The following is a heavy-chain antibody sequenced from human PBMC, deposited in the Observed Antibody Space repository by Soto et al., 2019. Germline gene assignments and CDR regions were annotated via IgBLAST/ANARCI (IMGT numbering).Heavy chain of an antibody. J-gene: IGHJ3*02. CDR1: GFAFGDFA. D-gene: IGHD6-13*01. CDR3: ARDGGRSSSWYDAFDI. CDR2: IYSGGST. V-gene: IGHV3-66*01. Sequence: PGGSLRLSCITSGFAFGDFAMIWFRQAPGKGLEWVSVIYSGGSTYYADSVKGRFTISRDNSKNTLYLQMNSLRAEDTAVYYCARDGGRSSSWYDAFDIWGQGTMVTVS.